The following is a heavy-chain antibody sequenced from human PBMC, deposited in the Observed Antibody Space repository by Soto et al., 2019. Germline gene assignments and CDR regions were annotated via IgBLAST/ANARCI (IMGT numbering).Heavy chain of an antibody. V-gene: IGHV1-69*01. Sequence: QVQVVQSGAEVKKPGSSVKVSCKASGGSFSNYGIIWVRQAPGEGLEWMGGTIPIFGTARYAQKFRDRLTINADESTRTGYVELSGLRSDDTSRDFCVRGTRDCSSMSCYTPKGSFYYGIDVWGEGITVYVSS. CDR3: VRGTRDCSSMSCYTPKGSFYYGIDV. D-gene: IGHD2-2*02. CDR2: TIPIFGTA. CDR1: GGSFSNYG. J-gene: IGHJ6*04.